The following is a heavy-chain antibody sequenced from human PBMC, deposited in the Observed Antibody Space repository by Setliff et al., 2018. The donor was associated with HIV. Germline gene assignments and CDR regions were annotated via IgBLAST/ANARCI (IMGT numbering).Heavy chain of an antibody. V-gene: IGHV1-69*13. CDR1: GYTFTNYF. CDR2: IIPIFGTA. D-gene: IGHD6-19*01. CDR3: ARGGSSGWPH. Sequence: SVKVSCKASGYTFTNYFMHWVRQAPGQGLERMGGIIPIFGTANYAQKFQGRVTITADESTSTAYMELSSLRSEDTAVYYCARGGSSGWPHWGQGTLVTVSS. J-gene: IGHJ1*01.